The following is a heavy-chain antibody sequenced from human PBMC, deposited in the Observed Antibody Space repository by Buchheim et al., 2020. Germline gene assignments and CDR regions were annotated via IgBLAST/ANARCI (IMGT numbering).Heavy chain of an antibody. Sequence: QVQLQESGPGLVKPSQTLSLTCTVSGGSISSGGYYWSWIRQHPGKSLEWIGYIYYSGSTYYNPSLKSRATISVNTSKNQISLKLSSVTAANTAVYYCAREEYDSSGTGGVSFDYWGQGTL. V-gene: IGHV4-31*03. CDR3: AREEYDSSGTGGVSFDY. D-gene: IGHD3-22*01. J-gene: IGHJ4*02. CDR2: IYYSGST. CDR1: GGSISSGGYY.